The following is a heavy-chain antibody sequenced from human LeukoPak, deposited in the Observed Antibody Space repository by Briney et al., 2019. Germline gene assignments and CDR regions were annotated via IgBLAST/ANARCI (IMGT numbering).Heavy chain of an antibody. J-gene: IGHJ2*01. V-gene: IGHV3-7*03. D-gene: IGHD5-12*01. CDR3: ARVQLGGSWFFDL. CDR2: IKQDGSEE. Sequence: GGSLRVSCAASGFTFSSYWMSWVRQAPGTGLEWVANIKQDGSEEYYVDSVRGRLTISRDNAKNSLCLQMNSLRAEDTAVYYCARVQLGGSWFFDLWGRGTLVTVSS. CDR1: GFTFSSYW.